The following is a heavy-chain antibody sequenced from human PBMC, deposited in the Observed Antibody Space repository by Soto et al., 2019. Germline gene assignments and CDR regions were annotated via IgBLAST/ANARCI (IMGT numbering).Heavy chain of an antibody. CDR3: VRGDVSATGIDWFDP. J-gene: IGHJ5*02. D-gene: IGHD6-13*01. Sequence: ASVKVSCKASGYTFTSYGIHWVRQAPGQRLEWMGWINAANGDTKYSPKFQGRVTITRDTSASTAYMELSSLRSEDTAVYYCVRGDVSATGIDWFDPWGQRTLVTVSS. V-gene: IGHV1-3*01. CDR1: GYTFTSYG. CDR2: INAANGDT.